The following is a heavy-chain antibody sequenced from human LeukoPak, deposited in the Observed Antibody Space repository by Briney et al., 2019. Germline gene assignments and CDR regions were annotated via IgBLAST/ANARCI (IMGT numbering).Heavy chain of an antibody. CDR3: ARAYYDFWSGYEASYGMDV. CDR1: GFTFSSYW. V-gene: IGHV3-74*01. CDR2: INSDGSST. Sequence: PGGSLRLSCAASGFTFSSYWMHWVRQAPGKGLVWVSRINSDGSSTRYADSVKGRFTISRDNAKNTLYLQMNSLRAEDTAVYYCARAYYDFWSGYEASYGMDVWGQGTTVTVSS. D-gene: IGHD3-3*01. J-gene: IGHJ6*02.